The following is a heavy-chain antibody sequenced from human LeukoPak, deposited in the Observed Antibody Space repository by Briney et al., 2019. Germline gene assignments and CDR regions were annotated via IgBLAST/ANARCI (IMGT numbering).Heavy chain of an antibody. V-gene: IGHV3-43*02. D-gene: IGHD3-9*01. CDR1: GFTFDDYA. CDR3: AKDMDYDILTGYYNGPFDY. CDR2: ISGDGGST. Sequence: AGGSLRLSCAASGFTFDDYAMHWDRQAPGKGLEWVSFISGDGGSTYYADSVKGRFTISRDNSRNSLYLQMNSLRTEDTALYYCAKDMDYDILTGYYNGPFDYWGQGTLVTVSS. J-gene: IGHJ4*02.